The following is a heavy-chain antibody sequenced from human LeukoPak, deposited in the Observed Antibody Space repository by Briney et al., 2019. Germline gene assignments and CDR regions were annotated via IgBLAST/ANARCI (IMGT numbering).Heavy chain of an antibody. CDR3: ATYYDRSGYKLDY. Sequence: SETLSLTCTVSGGSISNYYWSWIRQPPGEGLEWIGYIYHSGSTNYNPSHKSRVTVSVDMAKNQISLKMSSVTAADTAIYYCATYYDRSGYKLDYWGQGTLVTVSS. V-gene: IGHV4-59*12. CDR2: IYHSGST. D-gene: IGHD3-22*01. CDR1: GGSISNYY. J-gene: IGHJ4*02.